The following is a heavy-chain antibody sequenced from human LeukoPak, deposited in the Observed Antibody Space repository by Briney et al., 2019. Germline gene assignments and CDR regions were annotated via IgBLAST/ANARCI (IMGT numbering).Heavy chain of an antibody. CDR3: AREIMGGTFDY. V-gene: IGHV3-21*01. Sequence: KAGGSLRLSCAASGFSFSSYTMNWVRQAPGKGLEWVSSISSGSSYIYYADSIKGRFTISRDNARNSLHLQMNSLRAEDTALYYCAREIMGGTFDYWGQGALVTVSS. J-gene: IGHJ4*02. D-gene: IGHD1-26*01. CDR2: ISSGSSYI. CDR1: GFSFSSYT.